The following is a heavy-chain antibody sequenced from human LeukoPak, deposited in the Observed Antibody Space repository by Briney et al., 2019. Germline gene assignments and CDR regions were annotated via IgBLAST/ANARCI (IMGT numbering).Heavy chain of an antibody. CDR1: GYTLTSYD. CDR3: ARGTPSGWYGAVY. D-gene: IGHD6-19*01. V-gene: IGHV1-8*03. J-gene: IGHJ4*02. CDR2: MNPNSGNT. Sequence: ASVKVSCKASGYTLTSYDINWVRQATGQGLEWMGWMNPNSGNTGYAQKFQGRVTITRNTSISTAYMELSSLTSVDTAVYYCARGTPSGWYGAVYWGQGTLVTVSS.